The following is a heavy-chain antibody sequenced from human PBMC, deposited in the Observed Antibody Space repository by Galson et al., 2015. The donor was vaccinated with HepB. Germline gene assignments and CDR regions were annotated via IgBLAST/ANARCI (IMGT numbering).Heavy chain of an antibody. CDR3: VREVRNGWYYFDY. Sequence: LRLSCAASEFTFSDYGMHWVRQAPGKGLEWVALIWKDGTNKYYADSVKGRFTISRDNSENMLYLQMNSLRAEDSAVYYCVREVRNGWYYFDYWGPGAQVTVSS. J-gene: IGHJ4*02. CDR2: IWKDGTNK. D-gene: IGHD6-19*01. V-gene: IGHV3-33*01. CDR1: EFTFSDYG.